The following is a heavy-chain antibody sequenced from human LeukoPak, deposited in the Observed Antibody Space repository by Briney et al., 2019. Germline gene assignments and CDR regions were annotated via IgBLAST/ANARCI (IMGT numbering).Heavy chain of an antibody. D-gene: IGHD3-10*01. V-gene: IGHV3-7*01. CDR3: ARGPPYGSRSDFFDY. CDR1: GFTFSNYW. Sequence: GGSLRLSCEGSGFTFSNYWMNWVRQAPGKGPEWVASIKQDVNVKKYAESVKGRFTISRDNAKKSLYLQMDSLRVEDTAVYYCARGPPYGSRSDFFDYWGQGTLVTVSS. J-gene: IGHJ4*02. CDR2: IKQDVNVK.